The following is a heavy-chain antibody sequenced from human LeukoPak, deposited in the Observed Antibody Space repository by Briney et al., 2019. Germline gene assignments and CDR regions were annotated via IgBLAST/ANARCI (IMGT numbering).Heavy chain of an antibody. CDR1: GYMFIDYY. CDR3: ARDQYFALDP. J-gene: IGHJ5*02. Sequence: ASVNVSCKASGYMFIDYYIHWVRQAPRQGLEWMCLINCNRGGTNYAQNFQGNVTMNMDTPILTEDMELRSRRPDRTAVYYCARDQYFALDPWGQGALVNVSS. D-gene: IGHD3-9*01. CDR2: INCNRGGT. V-gene: IGHV1-2*06.